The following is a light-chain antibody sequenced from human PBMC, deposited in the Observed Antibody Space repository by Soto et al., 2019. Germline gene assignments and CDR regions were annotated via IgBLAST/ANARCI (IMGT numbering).Light chain of an antibody. CDR3: QHYDNWPIT. J-gene: IGKJ5*01. CDR2: HSS. CDR1: QTVSSSY. Sequence: EIVLTQSPGTLSLSPGERATLSCRASQTVSSSYLAWYQRKPGQAPRLPIYHSSSRATGIPDRFSGSGSGTDFTLTISSLQSEDFAIYYCQHYDNWPITFGQGTRLEIK. V-gene: IGKV3-20*01.